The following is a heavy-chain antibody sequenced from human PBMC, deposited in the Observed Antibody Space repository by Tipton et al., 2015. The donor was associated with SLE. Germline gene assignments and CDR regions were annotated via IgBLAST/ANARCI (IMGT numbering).Heavy chain of an antibody. CDR1: GGSISSHY. J-gene: IGHJ3*01. CDR3: ARSVWGTSPGAFDV. D-gene: IGHD3-16*01. CDR2: IYYSVST. Sequence: TLSLTCTVSGGSISSHYWGWIRQPPGKGLEWIGSIYYSVSTYYNPSLTSRVTISVDTSKNQFSLKLSSVTAADTAVYYCARSVWGTSPGAFDVWGQGTMVTVSS. V-gene: IGHV4-39*07.